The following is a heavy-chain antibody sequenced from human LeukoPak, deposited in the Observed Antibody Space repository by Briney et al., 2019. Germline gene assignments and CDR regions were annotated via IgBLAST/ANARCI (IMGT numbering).Heavy chain of an antibody. CDR2: IYYSGST. V-gene: IGHV4-39*01. CDR1: GGSISSSSCY. Sequence: PSETLSLTCTVSGGSISSSSCYWGWIRQPPGKGLEWIGSIYYSGSTYYNPSLKSRVTISVDTSKNQFSLKLSSVTAADTAVYYCARPTTVTTGEEGVYYYYMDVWGKGTTVTVSS. D-gene: IGHD4-17*01. CDR3: ARPTTVTTGEEGVYYYYMDV. J-gene: IGHJ6*03.